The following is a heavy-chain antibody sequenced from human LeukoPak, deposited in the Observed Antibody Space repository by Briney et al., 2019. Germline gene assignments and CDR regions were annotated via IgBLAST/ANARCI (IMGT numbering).Heavy chain of an antibody. CDR2: IGSSSSTI. J-gene: IGHJ2*01. CDR1: GFTFSSYS. Sequence: PGGSLRLSCAASGFTFSSYSMNWVRQAPGKGLEWVSHIGSSSSTIYYADSVKGRFTISRDNAKNSLYLQMNSLRAEHTAVYYCARVSESEWSFDLWGRGTLVTVSS. D-gene: IGHD1-14*01. CDR3: ARVSESEWSFDL. V-gene: IGHV3-48*01.